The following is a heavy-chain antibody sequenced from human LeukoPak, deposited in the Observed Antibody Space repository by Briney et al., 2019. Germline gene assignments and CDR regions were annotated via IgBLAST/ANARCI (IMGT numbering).Heavy chain of an antibody. Sequence: GGSLRLPCAASGFTFSSYAMHWVRQAPGKGLEYVSAISSNGGSTYYANSVKGRFTISRDNSKNTLYLQMGSLRAEDMAVYYCARAPVYWGQGTLVTVSS. CDR2: ISSNGGST. J-gene: IGHJ4*02. V-gene: IGHV3-64*01. CDR1: GFTFSSYA. CDR3: ARAPVY.